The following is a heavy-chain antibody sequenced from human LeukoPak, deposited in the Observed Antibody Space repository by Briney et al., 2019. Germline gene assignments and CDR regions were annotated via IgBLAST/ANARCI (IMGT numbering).Heavy chain of an antibody. Sequence: GGSLRLSCAASGFTFSSYAMSWVRQAPGKGLEWVSAISGSGGSTYYADSVKGRFTISRDNSKNTLYLQMYSLRAEDTAVYYCVLIVVVTAIGEARYYYYGMDVWGQGTTLTVSS. J-gene: IGHJ6*02. CDR2: ISGSGGST. CDR3: VLIVVVTAIGEARYYYYGMDV. CDR1: GFTFSSYA. D-gene: IGHD2-21*02. V-gene: IGHV3-23*01.